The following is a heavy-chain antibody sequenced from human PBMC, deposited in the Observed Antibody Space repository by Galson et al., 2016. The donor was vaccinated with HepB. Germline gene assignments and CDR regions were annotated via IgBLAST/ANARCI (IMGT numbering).Heavy chain of an antibody. CDR2: INGSGSST. D-gene: IGHD3-10*01. CDR3: AKGIVTLVRGVMTWTDV. Sequence: SLRLSCAASGFTFSSYSGTWVRQAPGKGLEWISGINGSGSSTFYADSVKGRFTISRDNSKNTVYLQMNSLRVEDTAVYYCAKGIVTLVRGVMTWTDVWGQGTTVTVSS. CDR1: GFTFSSYS. V-gene: IGHV3-23*01. J-gene: IGHJ6*02.